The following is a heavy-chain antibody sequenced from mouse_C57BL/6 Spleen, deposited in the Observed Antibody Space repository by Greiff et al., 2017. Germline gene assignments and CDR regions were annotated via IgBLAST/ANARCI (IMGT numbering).Heavy chain of an antibody. CDR3: ASEGIFDY. CDR1: GYTFTDYY. V-gene: IGHV1-26*01. CDR2: INPNNGGT. J-gene: IGHJ2*01. Sequence: EVQLQQSGPELVKPGASVKISCKASGYTFTDYYMNWVKQSHGKSLEWIGDINPNNGGTSYNQKFKGKATLTVEKSSSTAYMELRSLTSEDSAGYYCASEGIFDYWGQGTTLTVSS.